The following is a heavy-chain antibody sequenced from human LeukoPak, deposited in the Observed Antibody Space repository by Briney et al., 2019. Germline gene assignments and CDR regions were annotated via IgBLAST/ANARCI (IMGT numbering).Heavy chain of an antibody. V-gene: IGHV3-21*01. D-gene: IGHD2-2*01. CDR2: SSSSSSYI. Sequence: PGGSLRLSCAASGFTFSSYSMNWVRKAPGKGLEWVSSSSSSSSYIYYADSVKGRFTISRDNAKNSLYLQMNSLRAEDTAVYYCASAVVPAARARWAFDIWGQGTMVTVSS. CDR1: GFTFSSYS. CDR3: ASAVVPAARARWAFDI. J-gene: IGHJ3*02.